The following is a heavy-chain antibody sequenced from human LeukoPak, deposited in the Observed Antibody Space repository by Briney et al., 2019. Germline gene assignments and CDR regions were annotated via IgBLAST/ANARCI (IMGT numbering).Heavy chain of an antibody. Sequence: PGGSLRLSCAASGFTFSMYSMNWVRQAPGKGLEWLSYISSSSSTIYYAGSVKGRLTISRDNAKNLLYLQMNSLRAEDTAVYYCARVYYDSSGYYYLVYWGQGTLVTVSS. CDR1: GFTFSMYS. CDR2: ISSSSSTI. J-gene: IGHJ4*02. D-gene: IGHD3-22*01. CDR3: ARVYYDSSGYYYLVY. V-gene: IGHV3-48*01.